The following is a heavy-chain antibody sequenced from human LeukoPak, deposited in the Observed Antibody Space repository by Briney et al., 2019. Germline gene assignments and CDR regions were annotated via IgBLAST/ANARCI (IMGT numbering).Heavy chain of an antibody. CDR3: ARESTVILYYFDY. Sequence: PGRSLRLSCAASGFTFSSYAMHWVRQAPGKGLEWVAVISYDGSDKHYADSVKGRFTISRDNSKNTLYLQMNSLRAEDTAVYYCARESTVILYYFDYWGQGTLVTVSS. J-gene: IGHJ4*02. CDR2: ISYDGSDK. CDR1: GFTFSSYA. D-gene: IGHD2-15*01. V-gene: IGHV3-30*04.